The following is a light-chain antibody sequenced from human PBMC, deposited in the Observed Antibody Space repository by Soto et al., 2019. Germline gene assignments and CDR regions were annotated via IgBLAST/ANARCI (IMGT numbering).Light chain of an antibody. CDR2: TVS. Sequence: EIAMTQTTRSRPFLPREPAAISCRSSQSLLDRGSRNMYLDWYVQKPGQSPQLLIYTVSCRAPGVPHRFSGSGSGTDFTLKISRVEADDVGVYYCMQLRGYPLTFGGGTKVDIK. J-gene: IGKJ4*01. V-gene: IGKV2-40*01. CDR3: MQLRGYPLT. CDR1: QSLLDRGSRNMY.